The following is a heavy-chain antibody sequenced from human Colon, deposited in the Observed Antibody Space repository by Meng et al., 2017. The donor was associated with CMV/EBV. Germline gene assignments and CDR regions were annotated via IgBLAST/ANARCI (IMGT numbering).Heavy chain of an antibody. J-gene: IGHJ4*02. Sequence: AYGFHFGSYGMHWVRQAPGKGLEWVAVIWHDGSQKYHADSVKGRFTISRDNSKNTLFLQMNSLTVEDTAVYFCARDMSAGKFYIDYWGQGILVTVSS. CDR3: ARDMSAGKFYIDY. D-gene: IGHD3-16*01. CDR1: GFHFGSYG. V-gene: IGHV3-33*01. CDR2: IWHDGSQK.